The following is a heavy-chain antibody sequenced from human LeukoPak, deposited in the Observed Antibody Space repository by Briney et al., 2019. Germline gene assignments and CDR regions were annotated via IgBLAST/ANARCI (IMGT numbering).Heavy chain of an antibody. Sequence: ASVKVSCKASGGTFSSYAISWVRQAPGQGLEWMGGIIPIFGTTNYAQKFQDRVTITADESTTTAYMELISLTSEDTAMYYCARDLLSVDNYDALDIWGQGTMVTVSS. CDR2: IIPIFGTT. V-gene: IGHV1-69*01. D-gene: IGHD5-12*01. CDR3: ARDLLSVDNYDALDI. CDR1: GGTFSSYA. J-gene: IGHJ3*02.